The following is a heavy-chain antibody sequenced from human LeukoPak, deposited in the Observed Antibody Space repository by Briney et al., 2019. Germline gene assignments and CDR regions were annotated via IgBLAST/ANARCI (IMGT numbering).Heavy chain of an antibody. CDR3: ASRGRGHRNWYFDL. J-gene: IGHJ2*01. Sequence: GGSLRLSCAASGFTVSGNYMTWVRQAPGKGLEWVSVTYGDGSTSYADSVKDRFTISRDISKNTFFLQMNNLRAGDTAVYYCASRGRGHRNWYFDLWGRGTLVTVSS. CDR2: TYGDGST. CDR1: GFTVSGNY. D-gene: IGHD1-14*01. V-gene: IGHV3-66*01.